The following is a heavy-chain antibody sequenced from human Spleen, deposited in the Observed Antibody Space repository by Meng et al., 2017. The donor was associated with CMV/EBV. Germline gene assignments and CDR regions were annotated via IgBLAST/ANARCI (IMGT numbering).Heavy chain of an antibody. Sequence: ASVKVSCKASGGTFSSYTISWVRQAPGQGLEWMGWISAYNGNTNYAQKLQGRVTMTTDTSTSTAYMELRSLRSDDTAVYYCAREKDGAFDYWGQGTLVTVSS. CDR3: AREKDGAFDY. J-gene: IGHJ4*02. CDR2: ISAYNGNT. D-gene: IGHD5-24*01. V-gene: IGHV1-18*01. CDR1: GGTFSSYT.